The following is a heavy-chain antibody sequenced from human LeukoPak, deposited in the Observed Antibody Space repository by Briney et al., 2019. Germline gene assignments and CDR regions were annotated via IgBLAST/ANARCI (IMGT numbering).Heavy chain of an antibody. D-gene: IGHD6-6*01. V-gene: IGHV4-39*07. J-gene: IGHJ4*02. CDR3: ARVGAARQIDY. CDR2: IYYSGST. Sequence: SETLSLTCTVSGGSISSSSYYWGWIRQPPGKGLEWIGNIYYSGSTYYNPSLKSRVTISVDTSKNQFSLKLSSVTAADTAVYYCARVGAARQIDYWGQGTLVTVSS. CDR1: GGSISSSSYY.